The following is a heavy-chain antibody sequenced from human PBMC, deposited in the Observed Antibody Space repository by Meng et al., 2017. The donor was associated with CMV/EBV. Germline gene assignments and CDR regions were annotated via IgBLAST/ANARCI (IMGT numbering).Heavy chain of an antibody. V-gene: IGHV3-30*04. CDR2: ISYDGSNK. CDR3: ARGLYSGMDA. Sequence: GESLKISCAASGFTFSSYAMHWVRQAPGKGLEWVAVISYDGSNKYYADSVKGRFTISRDNSKNTLYLQMNSLRAEDTAVYYCARGLYSGMDAWGQGTTVTVSS. CDR1: GFTFSSYA. J-gene: IGHJ6*02. D-gene: IGHD4-11*01.